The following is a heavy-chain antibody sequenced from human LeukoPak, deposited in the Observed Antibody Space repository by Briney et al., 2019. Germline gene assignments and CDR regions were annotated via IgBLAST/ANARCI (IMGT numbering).Heavy chain of an antibody. CDR3: VRDWAPDY. Sequence: GGSLRLSCAASGFTFSSHWMHWVRQAPGKGLVWVSRIKTDGSTATYADSVKGRFTVSRDNTKNTLYLQMNSLRAEDTAVYYCVRDWAPDYWGQGTLVTVSS. CDR2: IKTDGSTA. J-gene: IGHJ4*02. CDR1: GFTFSSHW. D-gene: IGHD3-16*01. V-gene: IGHV3-74*01.